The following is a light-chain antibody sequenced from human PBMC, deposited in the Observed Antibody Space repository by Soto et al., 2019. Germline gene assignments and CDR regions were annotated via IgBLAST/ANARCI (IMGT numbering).Light chain of an antibody. CDR1: QSISSY. V-gene: IGKV1-39*01. Sequence: DIQMTQSPSSLSASVGDRVTITCRASQSISSYLNWYQQKPGQAPKLLIYAASSLQSGVPSSFSGSGSGTDFTLTISSLQPEDFATYYCQQSYSTPRTFGGGTKVEIK. J-gene: IGKJ4*01. CDR3: QQSYSTPRT. CDR2: AAS.